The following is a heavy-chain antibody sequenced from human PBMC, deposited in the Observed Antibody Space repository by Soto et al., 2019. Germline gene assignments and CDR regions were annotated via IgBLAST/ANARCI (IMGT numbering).Heavy chain of an antibody. Sequence: GGSLRLSCAASGFTFSSYSMNWVRQAPGKGLEWVSSISSSSSYIYYADSVKGRFTHSRDNAKNSLYLQMNSLRAEDTAVYYCARETTVTEHYYYGMDVWGHGTTVTVSS. V-gene: IGHV3-21*01. D-gene: IGHD4-17*01. CDR1: GFTFSSYS. J-gene: IGHJ6*02. CDR2: ISSSSSYI. CDR3: ARETTVTEHYYYGMDV.